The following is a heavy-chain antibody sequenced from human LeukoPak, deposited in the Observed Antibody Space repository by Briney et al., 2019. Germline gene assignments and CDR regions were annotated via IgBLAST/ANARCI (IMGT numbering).Heavy chain of an antibody. CDR1: GFTFNNAW. Sequence: PGGSLRLSCAASGFTFNNAWMSWVRQAPGKGLEWVSAISGSGGSTYYADSVKGRFTISRDNSKNTLYLQMNSLRAEDTAVYYCAKDSAPNSGSLTVTFDIWGQGTMVTVSS. V-gene: IGHV3-23*01. CDR2: ISGSGGST. D-gene: IGHD1-26*01. J-gene: IGHJ3*02. CDR3: AKDSAPNSGSLTVTFDI.